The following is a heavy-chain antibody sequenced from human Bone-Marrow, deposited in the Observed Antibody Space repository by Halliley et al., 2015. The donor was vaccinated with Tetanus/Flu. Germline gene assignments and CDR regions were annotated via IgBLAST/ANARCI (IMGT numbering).Heavy chain of an antibody. V-gene: IGHV1-46*01. Sequence: GREWGGKIKRSGGSTNCAEKFKDRVTMTRDTSTSTDYMERRSLRSEDTAVYYCARDGHRWNIDYWGQGTLVTVSS. CDR3: ARDGHRWNIDY. D-gene: IGHD1-1*01. J-gene: IGHJ4*02. CDR2: IKRSGGST.